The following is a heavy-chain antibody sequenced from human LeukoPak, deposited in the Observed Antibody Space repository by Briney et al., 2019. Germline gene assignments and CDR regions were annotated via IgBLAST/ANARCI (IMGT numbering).Heavy chain of an antibody. CDR3: ARGDDYDFWGGYPKGGHADY. CDR1: GGSISSSSYY. D-gene: IGHD3-3*01. V-gene: IGHV4-39*01. J-gene: IGHJ4*02. CDR2: IYYSGST. Sequence: PSETLSLTCTVSGGSISSSSYYWGWIRQPPGKGLEWIGSIYYSGSTYYNPSLKSRVTISVDTSKSQFSLKLSSVTAADTAVYYCARGDDYDFWGGYPKGGHADYWGQGTLVTVSS.